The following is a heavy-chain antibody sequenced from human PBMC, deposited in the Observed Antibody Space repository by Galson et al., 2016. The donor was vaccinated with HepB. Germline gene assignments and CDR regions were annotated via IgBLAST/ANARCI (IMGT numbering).Heavy chain of an antibody. V-gene: IGHV1-46*01. CDR3: AREWPFHDAPSAYYFIY. CDR2: INPSNGTT. J-gene: IGHJ4*02. Sequence: SVKVSCKASGYTFAWHYMHWVRQAPGQGLEWMGIINPSNGTTRYAQKFQGRVTMTRDMSTGTFYMELSALRSEDTAVYYCAREWPFHDAPSAYYFIYWGQGSLLTVSS. CDR1: GYTFAWHY. D-gene: IGHD3-16*01.